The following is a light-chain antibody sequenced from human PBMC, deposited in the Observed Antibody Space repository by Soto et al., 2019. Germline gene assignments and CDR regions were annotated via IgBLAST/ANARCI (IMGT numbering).Light chain of an antibody. V-gene: IGKV3-11*01. J-gene: IGKJ2*01. CDR2: EAS. Sequence: EIVLTQSPATLSLSPGERATLSCRASQSVSTYLGWYQEKPGQPPRLLISEASNRATGIPARFSGSGSGTDFTLTISSLEPEDSAVYFCHQRYSWPHTFGQGTKLEI. CDR1: QSVSTY. CDR3: HQRYSWPHT.